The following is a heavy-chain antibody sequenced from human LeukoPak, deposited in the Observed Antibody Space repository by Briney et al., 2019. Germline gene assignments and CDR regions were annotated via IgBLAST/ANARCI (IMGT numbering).Heavy chain of an antibody. Sequence: GGSLRLSCAASGFTFSSNGMHWVRQAPGKGLEWVAFIRYDGSNKYYADSVKGRFTISRDNSKNTLYLQMNSLRAEDTAVYYCAGGWVAAAGTHAFDIWGQGTMVTVSS. CDR2: IRYDGSNK. V-gene: IGHV3-30*02. CDR3: AGGWVAAAGTHAFDI. CDR1: GFTFSSNG. J-gene: IGHJ3*02. D-gene: IGHD6-13*01.